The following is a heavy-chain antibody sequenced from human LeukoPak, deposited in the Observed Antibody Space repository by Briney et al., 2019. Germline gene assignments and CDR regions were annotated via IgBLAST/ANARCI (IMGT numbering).Heavy chain of an antibody. J-gene: IGHJ4*02. D-gene: IGHD5-12*01. CDR2: MYSSGST. V-gene: IGHV4-39*07. CDR1: GGSISSSSYY. CDR3: ARSGSGYLRYYFDY. Sequence: SETLSLTCTVSGGSISSSSYYWGWIRQPPGEGLEWIGSMYSSGSTYYNPSLKSRVTISVDTSKNQFSLKLSSVTAADTAVYYCARSGSGYLRYYFDYWGQGTLVTVSS.